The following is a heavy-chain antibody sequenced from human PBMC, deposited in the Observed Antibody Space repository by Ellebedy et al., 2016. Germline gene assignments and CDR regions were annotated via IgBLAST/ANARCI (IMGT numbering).Heavy chain of an antibody. D-gene: IGHD3-3*01. CDR1: GGSISSYY. J-gene: IGHJ6*02. CDR3: ARDRYYDFWSGYSDGMDV. V-gene: IGHV4-59*01. Sequence: GSLRLSCTVSGGSISSYYWSWIRQPPGKGLEWIGYIYYSGSTNYNPSLKSRVTISVDTSKNQFSLKLSSVTAADTAVYYCARDRYYDFWSGYSDGMDVWGQGTTVTVSS. CDR2: IYYSGST.